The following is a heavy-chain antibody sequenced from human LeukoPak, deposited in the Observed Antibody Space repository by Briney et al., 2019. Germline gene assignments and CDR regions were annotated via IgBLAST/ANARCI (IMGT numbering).Heavy chain of an antibody. Sequence: GGSLRLSCGASGFTFDDYAMHWVRQAPGKGLEWVSGISWNSGSIGYADSVKGRFTISRDNAKNSLYLQMNSLRAEDTALYYCAKEGDGPFDYWGQGTLVTVSS. CDR1: GFTFDDYA. J-gene: IGHJ4*02. CDR3: AKEGDGPFDY. D-gene: IGHD5-24*01. V-gene: IGHV3-9*01. CDR2: ISWNSGSI.